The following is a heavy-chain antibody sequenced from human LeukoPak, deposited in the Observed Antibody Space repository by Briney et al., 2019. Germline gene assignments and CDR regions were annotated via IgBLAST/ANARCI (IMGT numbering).Heavy chain of an antibody. CDR3: TTDGSGGVVVVAARPYDAFDI. J-gene: IGHJ3*02. CDR2: IKSKTDGGTT. V-gene: IGHV3-15*01. Sequence: GGSLRLSCAASGFTFSNAWMSWVRQAPGKGLEWVGRIKSKTDGGTTDYAAPVKGRFTISRDDSKSTLYLQMNSLKTEDTAVYYCTTDGSGGVVVVAARPYDAFDIWGQGTMVTVSS. D-gene: IGHD2-15*01. CDR1: GFTFSNAW.